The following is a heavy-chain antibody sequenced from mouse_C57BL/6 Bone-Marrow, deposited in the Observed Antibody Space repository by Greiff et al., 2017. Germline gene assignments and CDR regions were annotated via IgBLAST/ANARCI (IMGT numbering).Heavy chain of an antibody. J-gene: IGHJ4*01. CDR2: IDPENGDT. Sequence: VQLQQSGAELVRPGASVKLSCTASGFNIKDDYMHWVKQRPEQGLEWIGWIDPENGDTEYASKFQGKATITADTSSTTAYLQLSSLTSEDTAVYYCTTRTAQATWGYAMDYWCQGTSVTVSS. CDR3: TTRTAQATWGYAMDY. V-gene: IGHV14-4*01. D-gene: IGHD3-2*02. CDR1: GFNIKDDY.